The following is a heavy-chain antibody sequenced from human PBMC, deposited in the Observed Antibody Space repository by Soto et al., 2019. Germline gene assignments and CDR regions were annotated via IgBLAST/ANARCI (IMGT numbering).Heavy chain of an antibody. CDR1: GGSISSYY. CDR3: ARYAGSSWFDY. Sequence: PSETLSLTCTVSGGSISSYYWSWIRQPPGKGLEWIGYIYYSGSTNYNPSLKSRVTISVDTSKNQFSLKLRSVTAADTALFYCARYAGSSWFDYWGQGTLVTVSS. J-gene: IGHJ4*02. V-gene: IGHV4-59*01. D-gene: IGHD6-13*01. CDR2: IYYSGST.